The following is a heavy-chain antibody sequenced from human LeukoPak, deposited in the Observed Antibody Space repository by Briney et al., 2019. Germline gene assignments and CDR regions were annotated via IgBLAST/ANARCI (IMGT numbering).Heavy chain of an antibody. CDR3: AKDRVVTRRRSYYFDY. J-gene: IGHJ4*02. Sequence: PGGSLRLSCAASGFTFSSYWMSWVRQAPGKGLEWVSSISGSGGYTYYADSVKGRFTISRDNSKNTLYLQMNSLRAEDTAVYYCAKDRVVTRRRSYYFDYWGQGTLVTVSS. CDR2: ISGSGGYT. CDR1: GFTFSSYW. D-gene: IGHD3-22*01. V-gene: IGHV3-23*01.